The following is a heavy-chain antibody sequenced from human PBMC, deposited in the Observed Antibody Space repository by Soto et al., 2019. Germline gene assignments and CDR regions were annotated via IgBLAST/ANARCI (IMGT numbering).Heavy chain of an antibody. CDR3: AKDLRQWLRLGVY. V-gene: IGHV3-11*01. CDR2: VTRGDNTI. D-gene: IGHD5-12*01. J-gene: IGHJ4*02. Sequence: GGSLRLSCAASGFIFSDFYMSWIRQAPGKGLEWVSYVTRGDNTIYYADSVKGRFTISRDNAKKSVYLQMNSLRAEDTAVYYCAKDLRQWLRLGVYWGQGTLVTVSS. CDR1: GFIFSDFY.